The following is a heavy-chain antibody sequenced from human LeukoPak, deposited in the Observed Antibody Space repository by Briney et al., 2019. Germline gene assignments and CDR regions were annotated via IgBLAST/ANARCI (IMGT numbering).Heavy chain of an antibody. V-gene: IGHV3-7*01. CDR2: IKPDGSEQ. D-gene: IGHD6-19*01. CDR1: GFTFSYYW. CDR3: ARDDAYSSGWYFY. Sequence: GGSLRLSCAASGFTFSYYWMSWVRQAPGKGLEWVANIKPDGSEQYYVDSVKGRFAISRDNAKNSLFLHMNSLRAEDTAVYYCARDDAYSSGWYFYWGQGTLVTVSS. J-gene: IGHJ4*02.